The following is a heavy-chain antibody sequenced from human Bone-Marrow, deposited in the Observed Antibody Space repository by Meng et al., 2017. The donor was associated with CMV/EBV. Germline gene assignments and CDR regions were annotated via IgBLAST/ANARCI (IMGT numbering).Heavy chain of an antibody. CDR3: AREGTPLVL. CDR1: GYTFTGYY. Sequence: SVKVSCKASGYTFTGYYMHWVRQAPGQGLEWMGRITPILGTANYAQKFLGRVTITADKSTSTAYMELSSLRSEDTAVYYCAREGTPLVLWGQGTLVTVSS. V-gene: IGHV1-69*08. D-gene: IGHD3-10*01. CDR2: ITPILGTA. J-gene: IGHJ4*02.